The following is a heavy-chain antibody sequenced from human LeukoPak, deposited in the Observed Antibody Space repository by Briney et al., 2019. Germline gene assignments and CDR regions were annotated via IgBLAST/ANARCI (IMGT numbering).Heavy chain of an antibody. V-gene: IGHV3-23*01. D-gene: IGHD5-12*01. CDR3: AKCPEMVAITNFDY. CDR1: GFTFSSYA. J-gene: IGHJ4*02. CDR2: VSGSGGST. Sequence: PGGSLRLSCAASGFTFSSYAMSWVRQAPGKGLEWVSAVSGSGGSTYYADSLKGRFTISRDNSKNTLYLQMNSLRAEDTAVYYCAKCPEMVAITNFDYWAREPWSPSPQ.